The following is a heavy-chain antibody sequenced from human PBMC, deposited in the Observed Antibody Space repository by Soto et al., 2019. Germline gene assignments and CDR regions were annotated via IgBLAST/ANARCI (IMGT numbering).Heavy chain of an antibody. D-gene: IGHD3-22*01. CDR2: ISSSSSTI. CDR1: GFTFTSDD. V-gene: IGHV3-48*01. CDR3: ANAPQSYESSSFLLIDY. J-gene: IGHJ4*01. Sequence: PRGSLRHSCAVSGFTFTSDDMNWARQAPGKGLEWVSYISSSSSTIYYADSVKGRFTISRDNAKNSLYLQMNSLRAEDTAVYYCANAPQSYESSSFLLIDYLGHGT.